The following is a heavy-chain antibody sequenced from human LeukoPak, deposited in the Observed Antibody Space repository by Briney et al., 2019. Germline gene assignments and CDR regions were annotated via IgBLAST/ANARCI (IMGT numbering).Heavy chain of an antibody. V-gene: IGHV3-30-3*01. CDR3: ARDYDFWSGFYKQGYYFDY. D-gene: IGHD3-3*01. CDR2: ISYDGSNK. Sequence: GGSLRLSCAASGFTFSSYAMHWVRQAPGKGLEWVAVISYDGSNKYYADSVKGRFTISRDNSKNTLYLQMNSLRAEDTAVYYCARDYDFWSGFYKQGYYFDYWGQATLVTVFS. CDR1: GFTFSSYA. J-gene: IGHJ4*02.